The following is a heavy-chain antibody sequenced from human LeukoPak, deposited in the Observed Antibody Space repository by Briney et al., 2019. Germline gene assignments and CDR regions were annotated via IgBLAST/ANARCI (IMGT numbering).Heavy chain of an antibody. CDR2: ISWNGGNT. Sequence: PGGSLRLSCAASGFTFDDYCMSWVRQPPGKGLEWVAGISWNGGNTGYADSVRGRFILSRDNAKNSLYLQMNSLRAEDTAFYYCPRSTPAAVVINEFDSWGQGTLVTLSS. CDR1: GFTFDDYC. D-gene: IGHD3-22*01. CDR3: PRSTPAAVVINEFDS. V-gene: IGHV3-20*04. J-gene: IGHJ4*02.